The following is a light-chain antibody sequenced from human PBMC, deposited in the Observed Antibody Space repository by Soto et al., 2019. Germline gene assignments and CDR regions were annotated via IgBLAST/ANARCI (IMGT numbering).Light chain of an antibody. CDR3: SSFAVSNSFV. J-gene: IGLJ1*01. CDR1: SNDGGGYNY. V-gene: IGLV2-8*01. Sequence: QSARTQPCSASGSPGQSGTMSCTETSNDGGGYNYVSWYQQHPGKAPKLMIYEVNKRPPGVPDRFSGSKSGNTASLTVSGLQAEDEADYYCSSFAVSNSFVFGPGTKVTVL. CDR2: EVN.